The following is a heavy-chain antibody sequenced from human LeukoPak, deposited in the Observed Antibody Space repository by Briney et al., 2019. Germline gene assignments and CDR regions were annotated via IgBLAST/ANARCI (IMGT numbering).Heavy chain of an antibody. D-gene: IGHD3-10*01. Sequence: GRSLRLSCAASGFTFSSYGMHWVRQAPGKGLEWVAVISYDGSNKYYADSVKGRFTISRDNSKNTLYLQMNSLRAEDTAVYYCARVSGDYYGMDVWGKGTTVTVSS. CDR2: ISYDGSNK. CDR1: GFTFSSYG. CDR3: ARVSGDYYGMDV. V-gene: IGHV3-30*03. J-gene: IGHJ6*04.